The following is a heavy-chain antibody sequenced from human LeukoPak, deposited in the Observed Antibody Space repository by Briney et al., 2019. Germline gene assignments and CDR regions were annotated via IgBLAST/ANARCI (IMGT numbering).Heavy chain of an antibody. CDR2: INPSGGST. Sequence: ASVKVSCKASVYTFTSYYMHWVRQAPGQGLEWMGIINPSGGSTSYAQKLQGRVTMTRDTSTSTVYMELSSLRSEDTAVYYCARAPSYHAFDIWGQGTMVTVSS. V-gene: IGHV1-46*01. CDR3: ARAPSYHAFDI. CDR1: VYTFTSYY. J-gene: IGHJ3*02. D-gene: IGHD2-2*02.